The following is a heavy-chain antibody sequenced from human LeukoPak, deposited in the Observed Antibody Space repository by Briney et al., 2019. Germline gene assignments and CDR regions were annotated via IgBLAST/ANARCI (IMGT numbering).Heavy chain of an antibody. Sequence: ASVKVSCKASGYTFTAYYMHWVRQAPGQGLEWMGWIDTNSGGTNYAQKFQGRVTMTRDTSISTAYMELSRLRSDDTAVYYCARGKVGATQPGSYWGQGTLVTVSS. CDR1: GYTFTAYY. J-gene: IGHJ4*02. V-gene: IGHV1-2*02. D-gene: IGHD1-26*01. CDR3: ARGKVGATQPGSY. CDR2: IDTNSGGT.